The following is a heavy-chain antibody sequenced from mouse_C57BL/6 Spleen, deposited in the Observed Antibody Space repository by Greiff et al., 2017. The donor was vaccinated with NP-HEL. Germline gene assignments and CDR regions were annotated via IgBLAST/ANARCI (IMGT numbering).Heavy chain of an antibody. CDR3: ARSSITTVVATEDYYYAMDY. J-gene: IGHJ4*01. Sequence: QVQLKQPGAELVMPGASVKLSCKASGYTFTSYWMHWVKQRPGQGLEWIGEIDPSDSYTNYNQKFKGKSTLTVDKSSSTAYMQLSSLTSEDSAVYYCARSSITTVVATEDYYYAMDYWGQGTSVTVSS. CDR1: GYTFTSYW. D-gene: IGHD1-1*01. V-gene: IGHV1-69*01. CDR2: IDPSDSYT.